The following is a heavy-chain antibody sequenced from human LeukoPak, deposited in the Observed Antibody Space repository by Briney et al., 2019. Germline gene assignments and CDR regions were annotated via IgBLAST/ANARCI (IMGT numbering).Heavy chain of an antibody. J-gene: IGHJ4*02. V-gene: IGHV1-18*01. CDR2: ISAYNGNT. CDR1: GYTFSNYG. CDR3: ARSPYYDFWSGYYTKDY. D-gene: IGHD3-3*01. Sequence: GASVKVSCKASGYTFSNYGISWVRQAPGQGLEWMGWISAYNGNTRFAQKLQGRVTMTTDTSTSTAYMELRSLRSDDTAVYYCARSPYYDFWSGYYTKDYWGQGTLVTVSS.